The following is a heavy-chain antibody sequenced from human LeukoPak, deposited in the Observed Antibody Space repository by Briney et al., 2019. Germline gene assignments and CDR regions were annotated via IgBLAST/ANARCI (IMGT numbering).Heavy chain of an antibody. Sequence: PSETLSLTCTVSGGSISSGDYYWSWIRQPPGKGLEWIGYIYYSGSTYYNPSLKGRVTISVDTSKNRFSLKLSSVTAADTAVYYCARDRLIAAAGTLAGMDVWGKGTTVTVSS. J-gene: IGHJ6*04. CDR1: GGSISSGDYY. D-gene: IGHD6-13*01. V-gene: IGHV4-30-4*01. CDR3: ARDRLIAAAGTLAGMDV. CDR2: IYYSGST.